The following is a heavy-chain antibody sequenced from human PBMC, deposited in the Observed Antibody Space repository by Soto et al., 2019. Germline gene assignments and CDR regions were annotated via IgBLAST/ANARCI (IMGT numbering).Heavy chain of an antibody. CDR3: ARWGYYDSSGNPFDP. CDR1: GYTFTSYG. V-gene: IGHV1-18*01. J-gene: IGHJ5*02. D-gene: IGHD3-22*01. CDR2: ISAYNGNT. Sequence: QVQLVQSGAEVKKPGASVKVSCKASGYTFTSYGISWVRQAPGQGLEWMGWISAYNGNTNYAQKLQGRVTMTTDTSXITAYMELRSLRSDDTAVYYCARWGYYDSSGNPFDPWGQGTLVPVSS.